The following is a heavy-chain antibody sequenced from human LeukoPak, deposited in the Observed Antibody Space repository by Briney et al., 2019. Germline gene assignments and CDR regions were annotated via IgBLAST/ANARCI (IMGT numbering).Heavy chain of an antibody. D-gene: IGHD3-22*01. Sequence: GGSLRLSCAASGFTFSSYNMNWVRQAPGKGLEWVSSITTSSTYTFYADSVKGRFTISRDNAKNSLYLQMNSLRAEDTAVYYCASIYDSSGYQPDYWGQGTLVTVSS. V-gene: IGHV3-21*01. CDR2: ITTSSTYT. J-gene: IGHJ4*02. CDR1: GFTFSSYN. CDR3: ASIYDSSGYQPDY.